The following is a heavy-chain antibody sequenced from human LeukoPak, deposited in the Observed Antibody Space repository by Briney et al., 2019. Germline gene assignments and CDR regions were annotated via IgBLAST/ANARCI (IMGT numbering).Heavy chain of an antibody. V-gene: IGHV3-23*01. Sequence: GGSLRLSCAASGFTFSSYAMSWVRGAPGKGVEWVSAISGSGGSTYYADSVKGRFTISRDNSKNTLYLQMNTLRAENTAVYNCAKSPSPYGGGTYSDLWGRGTLVTVSS. CDR3: AKSPSPYGGGTYSDL. D-gene: IGHD4-23*01. CDR2: ISGSGGST. J-gene: IGHJ2*01. CDR1: GFTFSSYA.